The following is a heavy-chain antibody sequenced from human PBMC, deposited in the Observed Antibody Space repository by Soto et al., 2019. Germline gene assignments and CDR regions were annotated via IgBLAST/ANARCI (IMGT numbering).Heavy chain of an antibody. Sequence: QAVGSLRLSCAASGFTFSTYWMSWVRRTPGKGLEWVANIKQDGTEKYYVDSVRGRLTVSRDNAKSSLYLQMNSLRVEDTAVYYCTTSPHRDSERVFVWGQGTTVTVSS. J-gene: IGHJ6*02. CDR1: GFTFSTYW. CDR2: IKQDGTEK. V-gene: IGHV3-7*01. CDR3: TTSPHRDSERVFV. D-gene: IGHD1-26*01.